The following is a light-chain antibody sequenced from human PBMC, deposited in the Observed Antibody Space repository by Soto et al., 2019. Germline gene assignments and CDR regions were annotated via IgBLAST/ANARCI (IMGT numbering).Light chain of an antibody. CDR1: QSVSSSY. V-gene: IGKV3-20*01. CDR2: GAS. Sequence: EIVLTQSPGTLSLSPGERATLSCRASQSVSSSYLAWYQQKPGQAPRLXXYGASSRANGIPDRFSGSGSGTDFTLTINRLEPEDFAVYYCQQYGSSPLWTFGQGTKVDIK. J-gene: IGKJ1*01. CDR3: QQYGSSPLWT.